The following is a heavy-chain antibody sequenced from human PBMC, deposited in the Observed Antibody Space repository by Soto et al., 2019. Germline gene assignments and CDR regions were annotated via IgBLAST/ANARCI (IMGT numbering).Heavy chain of an antibody. Sequence: PSETLSLTCTVSGGSISSGGYYWSWIRQHPGKGLEWIGYIYYSGSTYFNPSLKSRLTISVDTSKNQFSLQLSSVTAADTAVYYCARAAGYSSGWYRGYYYYYGMDVWGQGTTVTVSS. V-gene: IGHV4-31*03. D-gene: IGHD6-19*01. CDR1: GGSISSGGYY. J-gene: IGHJ6*02. CDR3: ARAAGYSSGWYRGYYYYYGMDV. CDR2: IYYSGST.